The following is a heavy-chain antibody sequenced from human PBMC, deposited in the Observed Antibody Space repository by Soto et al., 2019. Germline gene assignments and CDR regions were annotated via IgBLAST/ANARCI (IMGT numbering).Heavy chain of an antibody. J-gene: IGHJ4*02. D-gene: IGHD6-6*01. Sequence: QVQLVQSGAEVKKPGASVKVSCKASGYTFTRFGINWVRQAPGQGLEWMGWISGYNGNTNTAENFQGRVTMTTDTSATTAYMELRSLRSDDTSVYYGARDFEAGGQLVWGFDYWGQGTLVTVSS. CDR1: GYTFTRFG. CDR2: ISGYNGNT. V-gene: IGHV1-18*01. CDR3: ARDFEAGGQLVWGFDY.